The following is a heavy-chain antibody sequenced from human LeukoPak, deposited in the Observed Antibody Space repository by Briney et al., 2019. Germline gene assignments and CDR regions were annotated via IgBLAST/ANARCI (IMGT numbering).Heavy chain of an antibody. Sequence: PGGSLRLSCAASGFTFDDYGMSWVRQAPGKGLEWVSGINWNGGSTGYADSVKGRFTISRDNSKNTLYLQMNSLRAEDTAVYYCAKEGSYDFWSGYYYYYMDVWGKGTTVTVSS. J-gene: IGHJ6*03. CDR3: AKEGSYDFWSGYYYYYMDV. CDR1: GFTFDDYG. V-gene: IGHV3-20*04. CDR2: INWNGGST. D-gene: IGHD3-3*01.